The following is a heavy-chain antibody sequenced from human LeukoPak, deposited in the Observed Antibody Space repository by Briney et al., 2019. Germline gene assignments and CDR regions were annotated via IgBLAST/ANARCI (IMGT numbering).Heavy chain of an antibody. J-gene: IGHJ4*02. V-gene: IGHV3-30-3*01. CDR2: ISYDGSNK. CDR1: GFTFSSYA. CDR3: ARGERFSSGFERVGGDY. Sequence: GRSLRLSCAASGFTFSSYAMHWVRQAPGKGLEWVAVISYDGSNKYYADSVKGRFTISRDNSKNTLYLQVNSLSPEDPAVYYCARGERFSSGFERVGGDYWGQGTLVTVSS. D-gene: IGHD3-22*01.